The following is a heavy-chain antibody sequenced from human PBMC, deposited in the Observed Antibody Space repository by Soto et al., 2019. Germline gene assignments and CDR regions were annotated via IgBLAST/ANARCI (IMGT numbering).Heavy chain of an antibody. V-gene: IGHV1-69*01. CDR2: IIPIFGTA. CDR1: GGTFSSYA. J-gene: IGHJ6*02. CDR3: ARDMRFYGSGAGGIDV. D-gene: IGHD3-10*01. Sequence: QVQLVQSGGEVKMPGSSVKVSCKASGGTFSSYAISWVRQAPGQGLEWMGGIIPIFGTANYAQKFQGRVTITADESTSTAYMELSSLRSEDTAVYYCARDMRFYGSGAGGIDVWGQGTTVTVSS.